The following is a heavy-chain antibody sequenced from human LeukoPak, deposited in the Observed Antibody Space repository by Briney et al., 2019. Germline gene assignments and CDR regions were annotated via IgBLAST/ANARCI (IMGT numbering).Heavy chain of an antibody. V-gene: IGHV3-21*01. CDR3: PRQQWLDGAYYFDY. Sequence: GGSLRLSCAASGFTFSNMNWVRQAPVKGLEWVSSISTSSRYIYYADSVKGRFTVSRDNAKKSLFLQMNSLRDEDTAVYYCPRQQWLDGAYYFDYWGQGTLVTVSS. CDR2: ISTSSRYI. CDR1: GFTFSN. J-gene: IGHJ4*02. D-gene: IGHD6-19*01.